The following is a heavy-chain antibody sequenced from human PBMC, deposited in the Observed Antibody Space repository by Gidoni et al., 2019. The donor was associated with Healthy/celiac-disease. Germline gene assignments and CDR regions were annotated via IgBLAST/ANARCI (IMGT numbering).Heavy chain of an antibody. CDR1: GGSFSGYY. CDR3: ARCARGYSYLFDY. Sequence: QVQLQQWGAGLLKPSETLSLTCAVYGGSFSGYYWSWIRQPPGKGLEWIGEINHSGSTNYNPSLKSRVTISVDTSKNQFSLKLSSVTAADTAVYYCARCARGYSYLFDYWGQGTLVTVSS. V-gene: IGHV4-34*01. CDR2: INHSGST. J-gene: IGHJ4*02. D-gene: IGHD5-18*01.